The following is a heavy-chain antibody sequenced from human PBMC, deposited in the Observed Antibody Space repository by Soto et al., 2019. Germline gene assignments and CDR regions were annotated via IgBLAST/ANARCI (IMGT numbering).Heavy chain of an antibody. J-gene: IGHJ6*02. CDR2: IFYSGTT. CDR3: ARGLWVEPELYYYGMDV. V-gene: IGHV4-30-4*01. Sequence: NPSETLSLTCTVSGDSISSADYYWSWIRQPPGKGLEWIGHIFYSGTTYYNPSLKSRLTISVDTSKNHFSLRLTSVTAADTAVYYCARGLWVEPELYYYGMDVGGQGTTVTVSS. CDR1: GDSISSADYY. D-gene: IGHD1-1*01.